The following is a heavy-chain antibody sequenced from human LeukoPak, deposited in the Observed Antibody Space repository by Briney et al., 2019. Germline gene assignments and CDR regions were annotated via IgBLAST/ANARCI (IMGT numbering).Heavy chain of an antibody. CDR2: IDPGDSDT. CDR3: ARVGDNSAYYFFDY. CDR1: GYSFTNYW. J-gene: IGHJ4*02. V-gene: IGHV5-51*01. D-gene: IGHD3-22*01. Sequence: KGGESLKISCKGSGYSFTNYWIGWVRQMPGKGLEWMGIIDPGDSDTRYGPSFQGQVTISADKSITTAYLQWSSLKASDNAVYYCARVGDNSAYYFFDYWGQGTLVTVSS.